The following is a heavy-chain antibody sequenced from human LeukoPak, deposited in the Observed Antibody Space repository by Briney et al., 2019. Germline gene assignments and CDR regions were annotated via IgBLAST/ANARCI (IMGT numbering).Heavy chain of an antibody. Sequence: TLSLTCTVSGGSISSGSYYWSWIRQPAGKGLEWIGRIYTSGSTNYNPSLKSRVTISVDTSKNQFSLKLSSVTAADTAVYYCARVYYGSGGFDPWGQGTLVTVSS. CDR1: GGSISSGSYY. CDR3: ARVYYGSGGFDP. D-gene: IGHD3-10*01. CDR2: IYTSGST. J-gene: IGHJ5*02. V-gene: IGHV4-61*02.